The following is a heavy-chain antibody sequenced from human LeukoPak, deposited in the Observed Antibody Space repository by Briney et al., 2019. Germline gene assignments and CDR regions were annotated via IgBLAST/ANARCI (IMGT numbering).Heavy chain of an antibody. CDR1: GGSISSGGYS. D-gene: IGHD2-15*01. CDR3: ARIRDLGGSRSWFDP. CDR2: IYHSGST. V-gene: IGHV4-30-2*01. Sequence: SQTLSLTCAVSGGSISSGGYSWSWIRQPPGKGLEWFGYIYHSGSTYYNPSLKSRVTISVDRSKNQFSLKLSSVTAADTAVYYCARIRDLGGSRSWFDPWGQGTLVTVSS. J-gene: IGHJ5*02.